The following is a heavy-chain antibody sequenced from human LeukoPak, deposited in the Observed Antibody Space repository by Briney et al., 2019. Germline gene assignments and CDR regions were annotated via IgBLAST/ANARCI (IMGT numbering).Heavy chain of an antibody. CDR1: GFTFSSYG. Sequence: GGSLRLSCAASGFTFSSYGMHWVRQAPGKGLEWVAVIWYDGSNKYYADSVKGRFTISRDNSKNTLYLQMNSLRAEDTAVYYCASFTAETYYYDSSGHEDRLYWGQGTLVTVSS. V-gene: IGHV3-33*01. J-gene: IGHJ4*02. D-gene: IGHD3-22*01. CDR2: IWYDGSNK. CDR3: ASFTAETYYYDSSGHEDRLY.